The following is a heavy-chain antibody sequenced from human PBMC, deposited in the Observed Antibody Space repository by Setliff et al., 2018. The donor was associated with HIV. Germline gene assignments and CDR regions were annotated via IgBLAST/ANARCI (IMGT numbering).Heavy chain of an antibody. J-gene: IGHJ4*02. CDR2: ISTSGST. V-gene: IGHV4-4*07. CDR1: SDSMTENLHS. Sequence: SETLSLTCTVSSDSMTENLHSWSWVRQPAGKGLEWIGYISTSGSTKYNPSLKSRVTMSVDTSKNQFSLKLSSVTAADTAVYYCAREPYGDYSDYWGQGTLVTVSS. D-gene: IGHD4-17*01. CDR3: AREPYGDYSDY.